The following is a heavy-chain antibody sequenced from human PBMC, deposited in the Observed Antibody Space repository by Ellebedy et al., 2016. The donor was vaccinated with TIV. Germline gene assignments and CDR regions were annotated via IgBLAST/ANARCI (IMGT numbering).Heavy chain of an antibody. J-gene: IGHJ5*01. V-gene: IGHV3-9*01. CDR3: AKDTRPFLEWLFDS. CDR1: GFTFDDYA. CDR2: ITWNSGTI. D-gene: IGHD3-3*01. Sequence: SLKISCAASGFTFDDYAMHWVRQVPGKGLEWVSGITWNSGTIGYADSVKGRFTISRDNAKNSLYLQMNSLRTEDTALYYCAKDTRPFLEWLFDSWGRGTLVTVSS.